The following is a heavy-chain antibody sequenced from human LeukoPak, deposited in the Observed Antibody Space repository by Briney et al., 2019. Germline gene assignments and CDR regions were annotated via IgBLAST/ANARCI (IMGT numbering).Heavy chain of an antibody. CDR1: GGTFSSYA. CDR2: ISAYNGNT. V-gene: IGHV1-18*01. D-gene: IGHD2-2*01. Sequence: ASVKVSCKASGGTFSSYAISWVRQAPGQGLEWMGWISAYNGNTNYAQKLQGRVTMTTDTSTSTAYMELRSLRSDDTAVYYCARVRLWSSSRDYWGQGTLVTVSS. CDR3: ARVRLWSSSRDY. J-gene: IGHJ4*02.